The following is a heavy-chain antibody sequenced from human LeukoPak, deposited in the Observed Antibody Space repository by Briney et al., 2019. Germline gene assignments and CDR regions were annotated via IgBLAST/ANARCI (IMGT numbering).Heavy chain of an antibody. D-gene: IGHD1-26*01. J-gene: IGHJ3*02. V-gene: IGHV4-59*01. CDR2: IYYSGST. CDR3: ARPNSGSYSDAFDI. Sequence: TSETLSLTCTVSGGSISSYYWSWIRQPPGKGLEWIGYIYYSGSTNYNPSLKSRVTISVDTSKNQFSLKLSSVTAADTAVYYCARPNSGSYSDAFDIWGQGTMVTVSS. CDR1: GGSISSYY.